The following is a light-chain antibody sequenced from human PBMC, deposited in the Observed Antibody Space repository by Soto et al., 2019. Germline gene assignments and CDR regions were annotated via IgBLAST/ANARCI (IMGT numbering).Light chain of an antibody. J-gene: IGKJ1*01. CDR2: EAS. V-gene: IGKV3-20*01. Sequence: EIVLTQSPGTLSVSPGERATLSCRASQSVSDNYLAWYQQRPGQAPRLLMYEASTRASGIPDRFSGSGSGTDFTLTISRLEPEDFAVYYCQHYGGSPLTFGQGTKVEAK. CDR1: QSVSDNY. CDR3: QHYGGSPLT.